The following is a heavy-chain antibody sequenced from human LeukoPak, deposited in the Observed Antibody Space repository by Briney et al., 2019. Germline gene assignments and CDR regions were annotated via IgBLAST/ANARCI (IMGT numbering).Heavy chain of an antibody. CDR3: ARRYCSSTSCPLHYYYYYMDV. V-gene: IGHV1-2*02. Sequence: ASVKVSCKXSGYTFTGYYMHWVRQAPGQGLEWMGWINPNSGGTNYAQKFQGRVTMTRDTSISTAYMELSRLRSDDTAVYYCARRYCSSTSCPLHYYYYYMDVWGKGTTVTVSS. J-gene: IGHJ6*03. D-gene: IGHD2-2*01. CDR1: GYTFTGYY. CDR2: INPNSGGT.